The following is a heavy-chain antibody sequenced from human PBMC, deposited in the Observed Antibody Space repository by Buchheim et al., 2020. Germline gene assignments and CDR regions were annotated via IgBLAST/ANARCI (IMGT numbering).Heavy chain of an antibody. D-gene: IGHD1-14*01. V-gene: IGHV3-48*01. Sequence: EVQLVESGAGLVQPGGSLRPSCAASGFTFSTYDMSWVRQAPGKGLEWVSYISSSSTTIYYADSVKGRFTISRDNAKNSLYPQMNSLRAEDTAVYYCARNRYYGMDVWGQGTT. J-gene: IGHJ6*02. CDR3: ARNRYYGMDV. CDR2: ISSSSTTI. CDR1: GFTFSTYD.